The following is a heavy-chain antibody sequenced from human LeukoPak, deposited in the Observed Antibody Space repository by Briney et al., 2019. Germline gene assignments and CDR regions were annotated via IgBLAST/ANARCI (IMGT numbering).Heavy chain of an antibody. CDR2: INPSGGST. CDR1: GYTFTSYY. V-gene: IGHV1-46*01. Sequence: ASVKVSCKASGYTFTSYYMRWVRQAPGQGLEWMGIINPSGGSTSYAQKFQGRVTMTRDTSTSTVYMELSSLRSEDTAVYYCARGGSTLIWSGYYILSNYYYYGMDVWGQGTTVTVSS. CDR3: ARGGSTLIWSGYYILSNYYYYGMDV. D-gene: IGHD3-3*01. J-gene: IGHJ6*02.